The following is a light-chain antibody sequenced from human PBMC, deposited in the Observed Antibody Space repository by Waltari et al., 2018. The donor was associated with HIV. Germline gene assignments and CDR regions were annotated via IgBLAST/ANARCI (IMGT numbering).Light chain of an antibody. CDR2: RNN. CDR1: SSNIGSNY. CDR3: AAWDDSLSGRYV. Sequence: QSVLTQPPSASGTSGQRVTISCYGSSSNIGSNYVYWYQQLPGTAPKLLIYRNNQRPSGVPDRFSGSKSGTSASLAISGLRSEDEADYYCAAWDDSLSGRYVFGTGTKVTVL. J-gene: IGLJ1*01. V-gene: IGLV1-47*01.